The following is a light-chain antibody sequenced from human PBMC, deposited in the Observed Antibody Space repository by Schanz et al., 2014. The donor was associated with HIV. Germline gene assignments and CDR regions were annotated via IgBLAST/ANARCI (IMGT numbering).Light chain of an antibody. CDR2: DVT. CDR3: SSYADSNNYV. V-gene: IGLV2-14*03. Sequence: QSALTQPASVSGSPGQSITVSCTGTGSDVGGYNYVSWYQQHPGKAPKLMIYDVTNRPSGVSNRFSGSKSGNTASLTVSGLQAEDEADYYCSSYADSNNYVFGTGTKLTVL. CDR1: GSDVGGYNY. J-gene: IGLJ1*01.